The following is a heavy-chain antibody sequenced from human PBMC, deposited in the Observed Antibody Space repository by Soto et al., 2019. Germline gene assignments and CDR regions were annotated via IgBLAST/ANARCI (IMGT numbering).Heavy chain of an antibody. CDR1: GYTFTSYH. Sequence: QVQLVQSGAEVKKPGASVKVSCKTSGYTFTSYHISWVRQAPGQGLEWMGWISAYNTNTNYEQKFQGRVTMTTDTLTSTAYMELRSLRSDDKAVYYCARDTPPTDYWGQGTLVTVSS. CDR3: ARDTPPTDY. J-gene: IGHJ4*02. V-gene: IGHV1-18*01. CDR2: ISAYNTNT.